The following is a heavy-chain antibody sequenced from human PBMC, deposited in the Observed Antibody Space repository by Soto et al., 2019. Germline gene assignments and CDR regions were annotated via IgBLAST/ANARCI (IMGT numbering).Heavy chain of an antibody. CDR3: ARGGHVVVVTAALDY. Sequence: QVQLMQSGAEVKKPGASVKVSCKASGDTFTDYYIHWVRQAPGQGLEWMGTVNPSGGHTTYAQHFVGRVPXTXXXSXXTLYMELTSLTSEDTAVYYCARGGHVVVVTAALDYWGQGTLVTVSS. CDR2: VNPSGGHT. CDR1: GDTFTDYY. V-gene: IGHV1-46*01. D-gene: IGHD2-21*02. J-gene: IGHJ4*02.